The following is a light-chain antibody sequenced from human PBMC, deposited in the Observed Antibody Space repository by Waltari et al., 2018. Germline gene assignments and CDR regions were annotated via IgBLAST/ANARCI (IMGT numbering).Light chain of an antibody. J-gene: IGKJ3*01. V-gene: IGKV2-28*01. CDR2: LGS. Sequence: DIVMTQSPLSLPVTPGEPASISCRSSQSLLHNNGYNYLNWYLQKPGQSPQLLIYLGSLRASGVPDMFSGNGSGTDFTLKISRVEAVDVAVYYCMQALQTPFAFHPGTKVDIK. CDR3: MQALQTPFA. CDR1: QSLLHNNGYNY.